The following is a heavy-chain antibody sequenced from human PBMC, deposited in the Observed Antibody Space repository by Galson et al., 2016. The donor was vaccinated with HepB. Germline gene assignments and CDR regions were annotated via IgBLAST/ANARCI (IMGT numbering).Heavy chain of an antibody. CDR1: GFTFSYYS. Sequence: SLRLSCAASGFTFSYYSMNWVRQAPGKGLEWIAYISTVGSTIHYSDSVGGRFTISRDNDKTLLYLQMNSLRDEDTAVYYCAREGTSFDYWGQGTLVSVSS. V-gene: IGHV3-48*02. D-gene: IGHD1-1*01. J-gene: IGHJ4*02. CDR3: AREGTSFDY. CDR2: ISTVGSTI.